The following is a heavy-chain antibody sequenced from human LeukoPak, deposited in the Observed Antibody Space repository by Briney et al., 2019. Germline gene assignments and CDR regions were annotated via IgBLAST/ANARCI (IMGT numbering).Heavy chain of an antibody. D-gene: IGHD2-2*01. V-gene: IGHV3-64*02. CDR1: GFTFSTYS. J-gene: IGHJ4*02. Sequence: GGSLRLSCAASGFTFSTYSMHWVRQAPGKGLECVSAITSNGGSTYYADSVKGRFTISRDNSKNTVYLQMGSLRAEDMAMYYCARGCQSTSCFDCWGQGTLVTVSS. CDR2: ITSNGGST. CDR3: ARGCQSTSCFDC.